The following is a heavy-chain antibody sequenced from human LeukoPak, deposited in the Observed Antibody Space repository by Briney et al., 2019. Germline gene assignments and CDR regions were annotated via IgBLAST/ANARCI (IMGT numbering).Heavy chain of an antibody. J-gene: IGHJ3*02. V-gene: IGHV3-33*01. CDR1: GFTFSNYG. CDR3: ARDSSSSWYYVGAFDI. CDR2: IWYDGSNK. D-gene: IGHD6-13*01. Sequence: GGSLRLSCAASGFTFSNYGMHWVRQAPGKGLEWVAVIWYDGSNKYYADSVKGRFTISRDNSKNTLHLQMNSLRAEDTAVYYCARDSSSSWYYVGAFDIWGQGTMVTVSS.